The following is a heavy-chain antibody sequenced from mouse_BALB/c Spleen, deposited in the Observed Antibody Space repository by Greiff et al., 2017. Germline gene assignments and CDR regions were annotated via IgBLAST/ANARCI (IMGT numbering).Heavy chain of an antibody. CDR2: INPNNGGT. Sequence: VQLQQSGPELVKPGASVKISCKPSGYSFTEYTMHWVKQSHGKSLEWIGGINPNNGGTSYNQKFKSKSTLTVDKSTSTTYMELRSLTSEDSAVYYCAREGRLWSFDYWGQGTLVTVSA. J-gene: IGHJ3*01. V-gene: IGHV1-18*01. D-gene: IGHD1-1*02. CDR1: GYSFTEYT. CDR3: AREGRLWSFDY.